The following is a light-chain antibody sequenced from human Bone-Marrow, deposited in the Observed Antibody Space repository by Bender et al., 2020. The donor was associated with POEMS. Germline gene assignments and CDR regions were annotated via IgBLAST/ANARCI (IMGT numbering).Light chain of an antibody. CDR1: SSDVGGYHY. CDR3: SSYTSSTTLV. V-gene: IGLV2-14*01. Sequence: QSVLTQPPSVSGAPGQRVTISCTGTSSDVGGYHYVSWYQQHPGKAPKLMIYDVSNRPSGVSNRFSGSKSGNTASLTISGLQAEDEADYYCSSYTSSTTLVFGGGTKLTVL. CDR2: DVS. J-gene: IGLJ2*01.